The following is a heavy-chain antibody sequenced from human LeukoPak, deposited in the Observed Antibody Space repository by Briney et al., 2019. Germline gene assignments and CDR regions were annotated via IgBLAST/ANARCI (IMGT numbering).Heavy chain of an antibody. CDR2: IYTSGST. CDR1: GGSISSGTHY. J-gene: IGHJ5*02. CDR3: ARGLLSA. V-gene: IGHV4-61*02. Sequence: SETLSLTCTVSGGSISSGTHYWSWIRQPAGKGLEWIGRIYTSGSTNYNPSLKSRVTISVDTSKNQFSLKLSSVTAADTAVYYCARGLLSAWGQGTLVTVSS.